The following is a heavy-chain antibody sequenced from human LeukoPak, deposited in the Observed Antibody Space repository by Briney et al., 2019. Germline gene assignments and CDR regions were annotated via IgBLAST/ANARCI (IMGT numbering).Heavy chain of an antibody. CDR2: ISRSSSYI. J-gene: IGHJ4*02. Sequence: GGSLRLSCAASGFSFSSYSMNWVRQAPGKGLEWASSISRSSSYIYYADSVRGRFTISRDNSRNSLYLQMNSLRAEDTAVYYCAKDRYGPRSGSYRDYWGQGTLVTVSS. CDR3: AKDRYGPRSGSYRDY. CDR1: GFSFSSYS. D-gene: IGHD3-10*01. V-gene: IGHV3-21*04.